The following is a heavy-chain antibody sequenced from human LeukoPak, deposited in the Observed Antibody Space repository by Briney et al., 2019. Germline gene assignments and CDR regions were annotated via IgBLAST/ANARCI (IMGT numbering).Heavy chain of an antibody. CDR3: ARIIVGAIDAFDI. J-gene: IGHJ3*02. Sequence: ASVKVSCKASGYTFTSYFMHWVRQAPGQGLEWMGIINPSGGSTSYAQKFQGGVTMTRDTSTSTVYMELSSLRSEGTAVYYCARIIVGAIDAFDIWGQGTMVTVSS. CDR1: GYTFTSYF. V-gene: IGHV1-46*01. CDR2: INPSGGST. D-gene: IGHD1-26*01.